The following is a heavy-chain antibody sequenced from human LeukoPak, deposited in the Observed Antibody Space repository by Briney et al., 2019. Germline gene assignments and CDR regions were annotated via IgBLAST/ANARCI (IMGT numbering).Heavy chain of an antibody. Sequence: SETLSLTCTVSGGSISSYYWSWIRQPPGKGLEWIGYIYYSGSTNYNPSLKSRVTISVDTSKNQFSPKLSSVTAADTAVYYCARDRYGDYALDYWGQGTLVTVSS. CDR3: ARDRYGDYALDY. V-gene: IGHV4-59*01. CDR2: IYYSGST. D-gene: IGHD4-17*01. CDR1: GGSISSYY. J-gene: IGHJ4*02.